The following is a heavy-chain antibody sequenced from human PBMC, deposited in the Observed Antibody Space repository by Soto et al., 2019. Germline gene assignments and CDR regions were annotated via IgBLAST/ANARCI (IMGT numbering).Heavy chain of an antibody. CDR2: IIPIFGTA. V-gene: IGHV1-69*13. CDR1: GGTFSSYA. CDR3: ARVGAVADAFDI. D-gene: IGHD6-19*01. J-gene: IGHJ3*02. Sequence: SVKVSCKASGGTFSSYAISWVRQAPGQGLEWMGGIIPIFGTANYAQKFQGRVTITADESTSTAYMELSSLRSEDTAVYYCARVGAVADAFDIWGQGTIVTVSS.